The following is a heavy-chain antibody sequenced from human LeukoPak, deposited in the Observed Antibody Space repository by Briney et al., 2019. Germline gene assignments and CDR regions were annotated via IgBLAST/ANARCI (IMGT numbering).Heavy chain of an antibody. CDR1: GGTFSSYA. CDR2: IIPLFGTA. J-gene: IGHJ4*02. V-gene: IGHV1-69*13. CDR3: ARGRMAGTYVFDY. D-gene: IGHD6-19*01. Sequence: SVKVSCKASGGTFSSYAISWVRQAPGQGLDWMGGIIPLFGTAHYAQKFQGRVTITADESTSTAYMELSSLRSEDTAVYYCARGRMAGTYVFDYWGQGTLVTVSS.